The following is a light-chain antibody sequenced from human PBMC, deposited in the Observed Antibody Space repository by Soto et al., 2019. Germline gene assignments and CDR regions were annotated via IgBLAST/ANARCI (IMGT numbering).Light chain of an antibody. CDR3: QQYGSSPQYT. V-gene: IGKV3-20*01. CDR1: QSVSSSY. CDR2: GAS. Sequence: EIVLTQAPGTLSFSPGERATLSCRASQSVSSSYLAWYQQKPGQAPRLLIYGASSRATGIPDRFSGSGSGTDFTLTISRLEPEDFAVYYCQQYGSSPQYTFGQGTKVDIK. J-gene: IGKJ2*01.